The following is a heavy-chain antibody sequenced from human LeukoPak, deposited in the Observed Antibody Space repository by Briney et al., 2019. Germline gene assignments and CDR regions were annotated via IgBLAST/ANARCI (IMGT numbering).Heavy chain of an antibody. Sequence: PSQTLSLTCTVSGGSFSSGSYYWSWIRQPAGKGLEWIGRIYTSGSTNYNPSLKSRVTISVDTSKNQFSLKLSSVTAADTAVYYCARRGRYGSGSYLGPSWGQGTLVTVSS. CDR2: IYTSGST. CDR3: ARRGRYGSGSYLGPS. V-gene: IGHV4-61*02. D-gene: IGHD3-10*01. J-gene: IGHJ4*02. CDR1: GGSFSSGSYY.